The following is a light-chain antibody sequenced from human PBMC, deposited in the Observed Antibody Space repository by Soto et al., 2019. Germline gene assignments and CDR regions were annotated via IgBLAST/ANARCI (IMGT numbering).Light chain of an antibody. J-gene: IGLJ2*01. CDR2: SNN. CDR3: ASWDDRLGAVI. CDR1: SSNIGGTNY. V-gene: IGLV1-47*02. Sequence: QSVLTQPPSASGTPGQKVFISCSGSSSNIGGTNYAYWYQQLPGAAPKLLMHSNNLRPSGVPERISGSKFGTAASLAISGLRCEDEAVYYCASWDDRLGAVIFGGGTKLTVL.